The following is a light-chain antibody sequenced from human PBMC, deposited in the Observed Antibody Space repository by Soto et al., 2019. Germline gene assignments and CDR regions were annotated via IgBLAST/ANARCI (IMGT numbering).Light chain of an antibody. Sequence: IQMTQAPSSFSASTIDIVTTTFLASQGISSYLAWYQQKPGKAPKLLIHAASTLQSGVPSRFSGSGSGTDFTLTISCLQSEDFATYYCQQYYSYPRTFGQGTKVDI. CDR2: AAS. CDR3: QQYYSYPRT. V-gene: IGKV1-8*01. J-gene: IGKJ1*01. CDR1: QGISSY.